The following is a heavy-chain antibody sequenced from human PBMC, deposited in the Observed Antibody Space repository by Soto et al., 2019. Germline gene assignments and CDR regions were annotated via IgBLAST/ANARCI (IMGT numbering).Heavy chain of an antibody. CDR1: GFKFSNYA. CDR3: AKDRRAGGNSAFYFDF. Sequence: GGSLRLSCAASGFKFSNYAMSWVRQAPGKGLEWVSLISATGGGTYYADSVKGRFTISRDNSHNTLYLQVHSLTAEDTAVYYCAKDRRAGGNSAFYFDFWGQRAQFTVSS. D-gene: IGHD3-16*01. V-gene: IGHV3-23*01. CDR2: ISATGGGT. J-gene: IGHJ4*02.